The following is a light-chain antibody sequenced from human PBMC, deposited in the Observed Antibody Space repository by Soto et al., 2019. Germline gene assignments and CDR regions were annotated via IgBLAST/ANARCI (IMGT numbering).Light chain of an antibody. Sequence: DIQMTQSPSSLSASVGDRVTIICQASQDISNFLNWYQQKPGKAPKLLIYDSSNLETGVPSRFSGSGSGTHFSFTISSLQPEDIVTYYCQQFDNLPITFGQGTRLEIK. CDR1: QDISNF. J-gene: IGKJ5*01. CDR3: QQFDNLPIT. CDR2: DSS. V-gene: IGKV1-33*01.